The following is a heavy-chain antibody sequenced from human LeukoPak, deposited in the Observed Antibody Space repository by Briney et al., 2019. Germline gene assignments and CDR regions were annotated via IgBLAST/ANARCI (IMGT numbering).Heavy chain of an antibody. CDR2: INAGNGDT. CDR3: ARGLWSAHRREYYFDS. CDR1: GYDFSDYS. Sequence: ASVKVSCKGSGYDFSDYSIQWVRQAPGQRLEWMGWINAGNGDTKFSQNYQARVTITRDASASTAYMELSSLTSEDTAVYFCARGLWSAHRREYYFDSWGQGTLVTVSS. V-gene: IGHV1-3*01. D-gene: IGHD3-3*01. J-gene: IGHJ4*02.